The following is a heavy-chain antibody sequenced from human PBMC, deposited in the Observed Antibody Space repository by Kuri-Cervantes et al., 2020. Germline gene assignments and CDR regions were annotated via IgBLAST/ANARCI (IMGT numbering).Heavy chain of an antibody. CDR3: ARDYYSNDVWGMNWFDP. CDR1: GGSISSYY. V-gene: IGHV4-4*07. Sequence: GSLRPSWTVSGGSISSYYWSWIRQPAGKGLEWIGRIYTSGSTNYNPSLKSRVTMSVDTSKNQFSLKLSAVTAADTAVYYCARDYYSNDVWGMNWFDPWGQGTLVTVSS. D-gene: IGHD3-16*01. J-gene: IGHJ5*02. CDR2: IYTSGST.